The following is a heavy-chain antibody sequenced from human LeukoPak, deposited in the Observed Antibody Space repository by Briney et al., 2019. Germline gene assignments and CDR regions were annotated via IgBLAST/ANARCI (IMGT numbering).Heavy chain of an antibody. CDR3: ARADQTGTPDY. D-gene: IGHD1-7*01. CDR2: ISSSSSYI. V-gene: IGHV3-21*01. Sequence: GGSLTHFCSASGFPFSSQSMHWLRQGPGKGLEGVSFISSSSSYISYAASVTRRLTISRDNAKNSLYLQRDSLRAEDTAVYYCARADQTGTPDYWGQGTLVTVSS. CDR1: GFPFSSQS. J-gene: IGHJ4*02.